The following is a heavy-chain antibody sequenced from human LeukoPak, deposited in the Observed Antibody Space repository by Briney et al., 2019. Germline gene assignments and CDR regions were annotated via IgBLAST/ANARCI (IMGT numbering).Heavy chain of an antibody. Sequence: PSETLSLTCDVYGGSFRGYYWSWIRQPPGKGLEWIGEINRSGSTNYNPSLKSRVTISVDTSKNQFSLKLSSVTAADTAVYYCARVRSSSWYVVDAFDIWGQGTMVTVSS. CDR1: GGSFRGYY. J-gene: IGHJ3*02. V-gene: IGHV4-34*01. CDR3: ARVRSSSWYVVDAFDI. D-gene: IGHD6-13*01. CDR2: INRSGST.